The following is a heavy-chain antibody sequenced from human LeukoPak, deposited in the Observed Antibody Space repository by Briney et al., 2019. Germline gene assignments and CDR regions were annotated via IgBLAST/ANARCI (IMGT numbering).Heavy chain of an antibody. Sequence: ASVTVSCMSSGHTRNNHFIRWVRQAPGQGLEWMGMINPRDGSTRALQRFQGRLTMTRDTSTSTLYMGLSSLRSEDTATYFCARGADQEFDFGGQGTLVTVSS. CDR2: INPRDGST. J-gene: IGHJ4*02. V-gene: IGHV1-46*02. CDR1: GHTRNNHF. CDR3: ARGADQEFDF.